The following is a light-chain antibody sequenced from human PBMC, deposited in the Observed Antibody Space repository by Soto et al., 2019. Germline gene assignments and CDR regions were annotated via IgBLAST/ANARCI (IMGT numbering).Light chain of an antibody. CDR1: QSISSW. CDR2: KAS. J-gene: IGKJ1*01. V-gene: IGKV1-5*03. Sequence: DVKMNQSPSTLSASVGDRVTITCRASQSISSWLAWYQQKPGKAPKLLIYKASSLESGVPSRFSGSGSGTEFTLTISSLQPDDFATYYCQHYNIYSEAFGQGTKVDIK. CDR3: QHYNIYSEA.